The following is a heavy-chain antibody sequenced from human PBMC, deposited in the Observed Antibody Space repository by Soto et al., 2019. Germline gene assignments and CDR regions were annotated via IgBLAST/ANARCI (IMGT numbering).Heavy chain of an antibody. J-gene: IGHJ4*02. CDR3: AKDRGTRITMIVVSSYYFDY. V-gene: IGHV3-30*18. CDR1: GFTFSSYG. CDR2: ISYDGSNK. Sequence: QVQLVESGGGVVQPGRSLRLSCAASGFTFSSYGMHWVRQAPGKGLEWVAVISYDGSNKYYADSVKGRFTISRDNSKNTLYLQMNSLRAEDTAVYYCAKDRGTRITMIVVSSYYFDYWGQGTLVTVSS. D-gene: IGHD3-22*01.